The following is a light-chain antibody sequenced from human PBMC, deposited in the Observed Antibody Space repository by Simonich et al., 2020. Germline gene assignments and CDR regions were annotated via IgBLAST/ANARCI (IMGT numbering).Light chain of an antibody. Sequence: DIVMTQSPDSLAVSLGERATINCKSSQSVLYSSNNNNYLAWYQQKPGQPPKLLIYWASTRESGGPDRFSGSGSGTDFTLTISSLQAEDVAVYYCQQYYSTPPLTFGGGTKVEIK. J-gene: IGKJ4*01. CDR1: QSVLYSSNNNNY. V-gene: IGKV4-1*01. CDR3: QQYYSTPPLT. CDR2: WAS.